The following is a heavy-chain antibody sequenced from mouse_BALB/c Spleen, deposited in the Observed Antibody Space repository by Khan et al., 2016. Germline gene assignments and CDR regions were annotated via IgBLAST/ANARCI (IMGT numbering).Heavy chain of an antibody. Sequence: IVMTGASVKISCPASGYSFTGYDMHWVKQSHRKRLEWFGYISCYNGATNYNQKFNGKATFTVDTSSRTAYMQFNSLTSEDSAVSDCAIGDYDGYYAMDYWGQGTSVTVSS. V-gene: IGHV1S34*01. CDR2: ISCYNGAT. CDR3: AIGDYDGYYAMDY. CDR1: GYSFTGYD. J-gene: IGHJ4*01. D-gene: IGHD2-4*01.